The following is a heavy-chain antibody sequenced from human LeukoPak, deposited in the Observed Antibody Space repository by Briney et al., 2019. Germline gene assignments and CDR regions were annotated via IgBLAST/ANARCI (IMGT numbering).Heavy chain of an antibody. CDR3: AKLDYGSGSYYYYYYYGMDV. Sequence: GGSLRLSCAASGFTFSSYPMSWVRQAPGKGLEWVSAISGSGGSTYYADSVKGRFTISRDNSKNTLYLQMNSLRAEDTAVYYCAKLDYGSGSYYYYYYYGMDVWGQGTTVTVSS. V-gene: IGHV3-23*01. CDR2: ISGSGGST. D-gene: IGHD3-10*01. J-gene: IGHJ6*02. CDR1: GFTFSSYP.